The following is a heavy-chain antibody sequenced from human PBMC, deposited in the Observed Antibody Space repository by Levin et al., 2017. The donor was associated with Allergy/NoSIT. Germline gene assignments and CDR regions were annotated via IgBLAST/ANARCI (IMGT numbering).Heavy chain of an antibody. D-gene: IGHD3-3*01. CDR2: ISAYNGNT. CDR3: ARDGTSNYDFWSGYYTGYYYYYYMDV. J-gene: IGHJ6*03. Sequence: ASVKVSCKASGYTFTSYGISWVRQAPGQGLEWMGWISAYNGNTNYAQKLQGRVTMTTDTSTSTAYMELRSLRSDDTAVYYCARDGTSNYDFWSGYYTGYYYYYYMDVWGKGTTVTVSS. V-gene: IGHV1-18*01. CDR1: GYTFTSYG.